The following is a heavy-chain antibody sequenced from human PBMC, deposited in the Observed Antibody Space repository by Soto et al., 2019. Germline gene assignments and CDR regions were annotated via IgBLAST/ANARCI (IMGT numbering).Heavy chain of an antibody. CDR2: FRSGGDDGTT. CDR1: GFTFSSYS. V-gene: IGHV3-23*01. Sequence: LRLSCVASGFTFSSYSMSWVRQAPGKGLEWVSGFRSGGDDGTTYYADSVKGRFTISIDNSKNTLFLQMNSLRAEDTAIYYCAKKVNSGPGSQYFDYWGQGALVTVSS. CDR3: AKKVNSGPGSQYFDY. D-gene: IGHD3-10*01. J-gene: IGHJ4*02.